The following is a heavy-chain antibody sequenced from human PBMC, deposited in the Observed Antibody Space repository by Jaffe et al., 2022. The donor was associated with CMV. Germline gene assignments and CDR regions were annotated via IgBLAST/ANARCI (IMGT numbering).Heavy chain of an antibody. CDR2: ISGSGGST. CDR1: GFTFSSYA. V-gene: IGHV3-23*04. Sequence: EVQLVESGGGLVQPGGSLRLSCAASGFTFSSYAMSWVRQAPGKGLEWVSAISGSGGSTYYADSVKGRFTISRDNSKNTLYLQMNSLRAEDTAVYYCAKDRVVAAAGQDYFDYWGQGTLVTVSS. D-gene: IGHD6-13*01. CDR3: AKDRVVAAAGQDYFDY. J-gene: IGHJ4*02.